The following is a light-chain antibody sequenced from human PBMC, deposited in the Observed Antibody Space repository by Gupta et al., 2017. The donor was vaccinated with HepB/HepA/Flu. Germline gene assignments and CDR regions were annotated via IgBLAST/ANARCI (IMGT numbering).Light chain of an antibody. CDR3: NSRDGNGNFRV. CDR1: SLRRFY. Sequence: SSELTQDPAVSVALGQTVRITCQGDSLRRFYASWYQQKPGQAPVLVIYDSNNRPSGIPDRFACSSSGNTDYSTLTVAQAEDEADDYCNSRDGNGNFRVFGGGTKLTVI. CDR2: DSN. V-gene: IGLV3-19*01. J-gene: IGLJ3*02.